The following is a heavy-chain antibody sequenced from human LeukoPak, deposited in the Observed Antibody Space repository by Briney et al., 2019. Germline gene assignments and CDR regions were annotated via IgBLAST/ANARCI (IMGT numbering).Heavy chain of an antibody. CDR2: MNPNTGTT. CDR3: ARDRIAAAGTTLGY. Sequence: ASVKVSCKASGYRFTNYDVNWVRQASGQGPEWMGWMNPNTGTTGYAEQFQGRVTFSRDTSISTAYMEVSGLRSDDTAVYYCARDRIAAAGTTLGYWGQGTLVTVSS. CDR1: GYRFTNYD. J-gene: IGHJ4*02. V-gene: IGHV1-8*03. D-gene: IGHD6-13*01.